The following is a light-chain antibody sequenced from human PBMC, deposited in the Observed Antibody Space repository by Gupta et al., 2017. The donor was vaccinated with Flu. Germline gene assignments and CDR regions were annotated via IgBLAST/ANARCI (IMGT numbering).Light chain of an antibody. J-gene: IGKJ2*01. CDR3: QQYYRSPYN. V-gene: IGKV4-1*01. Sequence: DLVMTQSPDSLAVSLGERATINCKSSQSVLYNSNNKNYLAWYQQKPGQSPKLLIFWASTRESGVPDRFSGSGSGTDFTLTISSLQAEDVAIYYCQQYYRSPYNFGQGTKLEI. CDR1: QSVLYNSNNKNY. CDR2: WAS.